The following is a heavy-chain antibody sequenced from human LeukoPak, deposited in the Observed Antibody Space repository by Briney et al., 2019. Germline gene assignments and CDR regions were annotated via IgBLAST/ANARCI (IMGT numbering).Heavy chain of an antibody. D-gene: IGHD5-18*01. CDR2: LKKDGSER. CDR1: GFTFSSEW. J-gene: IGHJ4*02. CDR3: ARDLSGVTGYTYGRGIDY. Sequence: AGGSLRPSCAASGFTFSSEWMRWVRQARGRGREWQLNLKKDGSERYYVDSVKGRFTISRDNAKTSLYLQMNSLRAEDTAVYYCARDLSGVTGYTYGRGIDYWGQGTLVTVSS. V-gene: IGHV3-7*01.